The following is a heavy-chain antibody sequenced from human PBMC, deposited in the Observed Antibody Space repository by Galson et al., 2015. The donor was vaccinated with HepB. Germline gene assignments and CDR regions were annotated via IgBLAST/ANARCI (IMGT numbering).Heavy chain of an antibody. V-gene: IGHV3-48*04. CDR2: ISHNTWTR. J-gene: IGHJ4*02. CDR3: AREGEYFFDY. CDR1: GFTFSSYS. Sequence: SLRLSCAASGFTFSSYSMNWVRQAPGKGLEWIAYISHNTWTRFYADSVKGRFTVSRDNNKNSVDLQLSSLRADDTAVYFCAREGEYFFDYWGQGTLVTVSS.